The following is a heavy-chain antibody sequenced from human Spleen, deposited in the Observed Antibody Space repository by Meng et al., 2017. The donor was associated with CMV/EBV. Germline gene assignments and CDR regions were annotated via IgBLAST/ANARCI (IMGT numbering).Heavy chain of an antibody. CDR3: ATSIATTNTIDY. D-gene: IGHD6-6*01. Sequence: GGSLRLSCTASGITFSSSWMSWVRQAPGKGLEWVAKIKGDGSEKYYLDSVKGRFTISRDNAKNSVYLQMNSLRAEDTAVYFCATSIATTNTIDYWGQGTLVTVSS. J-gene: IGHJ4*02. CDR1: GITFSSSW. CDR2: IKGDGSEK. V-gene: IGHV3-7*01.